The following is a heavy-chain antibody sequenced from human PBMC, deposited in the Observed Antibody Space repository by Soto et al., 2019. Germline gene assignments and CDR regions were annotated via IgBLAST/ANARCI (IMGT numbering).Heavy chain of an antibody. V-gene: IGHV4-34*01. Sequence: QEQLQQWGAGLLKPSETLSLTCAVYSGSFSGFYWSWIRQPPGEGLEWLGEINHNGGTNYNPSLKSRVTMSEDTSKNQFSLRLDYVTASDSAGYYCARSYECTGDDCLWGNWFDPWGQGTLVTVSS. CDR2: INHNGGT. J-gene: IGHJ5*02. CDR1: SGSFSGFY. D-gene: IGHD2-21*02. CDR3: ARSYECTGDDCLWGNWFDP.